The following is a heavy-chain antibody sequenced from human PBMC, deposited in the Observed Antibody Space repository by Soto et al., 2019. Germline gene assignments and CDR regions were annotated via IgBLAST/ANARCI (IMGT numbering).Heavy chain of an antibody. CDR3: VRLIGNSWLDF. D-gene: IGHD1-26*01. V-gene: IGHV6-1*01. CDR1: GDSVSSSSVT. CDR2: TYYMSKWYN. Sequence: SQTLSLTCAISGDSVSSSSVTWNWIRQSPSRGLELLGRTYYMSKWYNDYAESVKSRITINPDTSKNQFSLHLNSVTPEDTAVYYCVRLIGNSWLDFWGQGTLVTVSS. J-gene: IGHJ5*01.